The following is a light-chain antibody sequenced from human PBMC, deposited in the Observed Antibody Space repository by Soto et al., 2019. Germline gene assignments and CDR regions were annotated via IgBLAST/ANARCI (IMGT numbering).Light chain of an antibody. J-gene: IGLJ3*02. CDR1: SSNIGSNT. CDR3: AAWDDSMNGWV. V-gene: IGLV1-44*01. CDR2: SNN. Sequence: QSVLTQPPSASGTPGQRVTISCSGSSSNIGSNTVNWYQQLTVTAPKLLIYSNNQRPSGVPDRFSGSNSGTSASLAISGLQSSDEADYYCAAWDDSMNGWVFGGGTKLTVL.